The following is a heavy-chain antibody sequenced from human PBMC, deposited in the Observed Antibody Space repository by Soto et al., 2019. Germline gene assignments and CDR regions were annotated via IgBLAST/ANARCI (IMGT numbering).Heavy chain of an antibody. Sequence: QVQLQESGPGLVKPSQTLSLTCTVSGASISGTGYFWSWIRQHPGKGLEWIGYIHYIGSTHYNPSLKSRVAISVDTSKNQFSLNLSSVTAADTAVYYCVRDRWAVFDYGGQGILVTVSS. V-gene: IGHV4-31*03. CDR3: VRDRWAVFDY. CDR2: IHYIGST. CDR1: GASISGTGYF. D-gene: IGHD6-19*01. J-gene: IGHJ4*02.